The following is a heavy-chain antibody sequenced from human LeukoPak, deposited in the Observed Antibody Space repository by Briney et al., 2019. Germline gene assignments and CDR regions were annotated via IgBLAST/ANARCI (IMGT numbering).Heavy chain of an antibody. D-gene: IGHD5-18*01. V-gene: IGHV4-59*01. CDR3: ARYSYAYFDY. CDR2: IYQSGSP. Sequence: SETLSLTCTVSGGSLSSYYWSWIRQPPGKGLDWIGYIYQSGSPNHNPSLKRRVTISVDTSKNQFSLKLSSVTAADTAVYFCARYSYAYFDYWGQGTLVTVSS. J-gene: IGHJ4*02. CDR1: GGSLSSYY.